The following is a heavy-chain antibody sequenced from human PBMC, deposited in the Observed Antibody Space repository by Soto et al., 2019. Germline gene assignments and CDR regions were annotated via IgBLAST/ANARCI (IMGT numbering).Heavy chain of an antibody. J-gene: IGHJ6*02. V-gene: IGHV3-66*01. CDR2: IYSGGTT. D-gene: IGHD3-10*01. Sequence: EVQLVESGGGLVQPGGSLRLSCAGSALTASKNYMSWVRQPPGKGLEWVSVIYSGGTTYYADSVKDRFSISRDNSKSRLYLQMDNLRAGDTAVCYCARGGSGSDWDYYGMDVWGQGTTVTVSS. CDR3: ARGGSGSDWDYYGMDV. CDR1: ALTASKNY.